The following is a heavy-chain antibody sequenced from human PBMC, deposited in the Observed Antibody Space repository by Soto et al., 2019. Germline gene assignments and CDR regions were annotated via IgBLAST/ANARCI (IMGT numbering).Heavy chain of an antibody. V-gene: IGHV4-59*01. CDR1: GDSIRSYY. CDR3: ARAYGGFDNGLDV. Sequence: LSLTCTVSGDSIRSYYWTWIRQPPGKGLELIGYIYYSGSTRYNPSLKSRVTISVDMSKNQFSLKLSSVIAADTAVYYCARAYGGFDNGLDVWSQGTAVTVSS. J-gene: IGHJ6*02. D-gene: IGHD5-12*01. CDR2: IYYSGST.